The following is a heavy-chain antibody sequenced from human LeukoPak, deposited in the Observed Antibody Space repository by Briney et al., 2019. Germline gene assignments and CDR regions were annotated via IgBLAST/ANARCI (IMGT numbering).Heavy chain of an antibody. CDR1: GGSIGPYY. J-gene: IGHJ4*02. V-gene: IGHV4-4*07. D-gene: IGHD4-17*01. CDR2: IYTTGTA. Sequence: PSETLSLTCIISGGSIGPYYWSWIRQAAGKGPEWIGRIYTTGTADYNPSLKGRVFLSVDTSKNQFSLKVTSVTAADTAVYYCARHHYDPTAFDYWGQGTLVTVSS. CDR3: ARHHYDPTAFDY.